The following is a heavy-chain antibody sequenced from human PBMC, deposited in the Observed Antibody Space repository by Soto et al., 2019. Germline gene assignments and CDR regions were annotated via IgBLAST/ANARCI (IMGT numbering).Heavy chain of an antibody. J-gene: IGHJ6*03. CDR1: GYTFTSYD. D-gene: IGHD3-3*01. CDR3: ARDVDPGLRFLALSTTGYMAV. V-gene: IGHV1-8*01. Sequence: ASVKVSCKASGYTFTSYDINWVRQATGQGLEWMGWMNPNSGNTGYAQKFQGRVTMTRNTSISTAYMELSSLRSEDTAVYYCARDVDPGLRFLALSTTGYMAVWGNGTTVTGSS. CDR2: MNPNSGNT.